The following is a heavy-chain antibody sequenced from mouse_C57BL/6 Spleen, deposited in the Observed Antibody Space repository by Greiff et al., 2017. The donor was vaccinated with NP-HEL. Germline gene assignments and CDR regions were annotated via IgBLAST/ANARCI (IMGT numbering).Heavy chain of an antibody. V-gene: IGHV1-82*01. J-gene: IGHJ4*01. D-gene: IGHD1-1*01. CDR2: IYPGDGAT. CDR1: GYAFSSSW. Sequence: QVQLQQSGPELVKPGASVKISCKASGYAFSSSWMTWVKQRPGKGLEWIGRIYPGDGATTYNGKFKGKATLTADKSSSTAYMQLSSLTSEDSAVYCGAREGYYYGSNNAGAMDYWGQGTSGTVSS. CDR3: AREGYYYGSNNAGAMDY.